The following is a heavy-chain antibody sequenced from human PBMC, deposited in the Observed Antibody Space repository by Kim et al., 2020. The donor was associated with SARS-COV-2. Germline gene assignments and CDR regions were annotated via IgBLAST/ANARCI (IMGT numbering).Heavy chain of an antibody. CDR1: GGSFSGYY. CDR3: AREQRVVRYFDWLLFGGGFDL. D-gene: IGHD3-9*01. V-gene: IGHV4-34*01. J-gene: IGHJ5*02. CDR2: INHSGST. Sequence: SETLSLTCAVYGGSFSGYYWSWIRQPPGKGLEWIGEINHSGSTNYNPSIKSRVTISVDTSKNQFSLKLSSVTAADTAVYYCAREQRVVRYFDWLLFGGGFDLWGQGTLVTVSS.